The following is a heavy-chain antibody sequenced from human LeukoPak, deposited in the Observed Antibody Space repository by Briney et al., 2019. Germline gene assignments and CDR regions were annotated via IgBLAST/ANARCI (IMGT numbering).Heavy chain of an antibody. D-gene: IGHD5-18*01. CDR3: AKDQLWSGGYFDY. Sequence: PGGSLRLSCAASGFTFSSYGMHWVRQAPGKGLEWVAFIRYDGSNKYYADSVKGRFTISRDNSKNTLYLQMNSLRAEDTAMYYCAKDQLWSGGYFDYWGQGTLVTVSS. CDR1: GFTFSSYG. V-gene: IGHV3-30*02. J-gene: IGHJ4*02. CDR2: IRYDGSNK.